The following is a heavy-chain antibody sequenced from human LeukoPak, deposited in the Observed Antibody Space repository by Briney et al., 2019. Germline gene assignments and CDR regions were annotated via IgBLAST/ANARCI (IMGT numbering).Heavy chain of an antibody. CDR2: ICYSGST. CDR3: ARGLSSYGMDV. Sequence: SETLSLTCTVSGGSISSGGYYWSWIRQHPGTGLEWIGYICYSGSTYYNPFLKSRVTISVDTSKNQFSLKLRSVTAADTAVYYCARGLSSYGMDVWGQGTTVTVSS. D-gene: IGHD2/OR15-2a*01. J-gene: IGHJ6*02. CDR1: GGSISSGGYY. V-gene: IGHV4-31*03.